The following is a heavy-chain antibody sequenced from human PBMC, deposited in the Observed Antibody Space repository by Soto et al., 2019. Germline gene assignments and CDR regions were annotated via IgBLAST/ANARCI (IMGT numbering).Heavy chain of an antibody. J-gene: IGHJ6*02. Sequence: QVQLVESGGGVVQPGRSLRLSCAASGFTFSNYGIHWVRQAPGKGLEWVAVISYDGSNKYYADSVKGRFTISRDNSKNTLYLQMNSLRTEHTAVYYCAKGGRSHYYGMDVWGQGTTVTVSS. CDR2: ISYDGSNK. D-gene: IGHD3-16*01. CDR1: GFTFSNYG. CDR3: AKGGRSHYYGMDV. V-gene: IGHV3-30*18.